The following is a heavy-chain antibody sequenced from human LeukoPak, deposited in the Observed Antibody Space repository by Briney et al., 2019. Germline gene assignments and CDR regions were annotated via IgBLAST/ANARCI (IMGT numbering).Heavy chain of an antibody. V-gene: IGHV3-7*03. CDR3: ARGPPAYYYDSSGYYGEYYFDY. CDR1: GFTFSSYW. CDR2: IKQDGSEK. D-gene: IGHD3-22*01. J-gene: IGHJ4*02. Sequence: GGSLRLSCAASGFTFSSYWMSWVRQAPGKGLEWVANIKQDGSEKYYEDSVKGRFTISRDNAKNSLYLQMNSLRAEDTAVYYCARGPPAYYYDSSGYYGEYYFDYWGQGTLVTVSS.